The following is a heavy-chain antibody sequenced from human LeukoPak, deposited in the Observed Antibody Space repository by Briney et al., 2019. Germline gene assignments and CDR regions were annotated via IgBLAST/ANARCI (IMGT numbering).Heavy chain of an antibody. D-gene: IGHD4-23*01. CDR2: IIPIFGTA. V-gene: IGHV1-69*13. CDR3: ARGDYGGNSGVYFDY. CDR1: GGTFSSYA. Sequence: SVKVSCKASGGTFSSYAISWVRQAPGQGLEWMGGIIPIFGTANYAQKFQGRVTITADESTGTAYMELSSLRSEDTAVYYCARGDYGGNSGVYFDYWGQGTLVTVSS. J-gene: IGHJ4*02.